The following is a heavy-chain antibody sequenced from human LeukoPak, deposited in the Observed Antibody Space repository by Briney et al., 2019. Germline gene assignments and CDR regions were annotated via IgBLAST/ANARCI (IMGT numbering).Heavy chain of an antibody. Sequence: PSETLSLTCTVSGGSISGYYWGWIRQPPGKGLEWIGGIYYTGSTSYDPSLKSGVTISLDTSKNQFSLKLNSVTAADTAVYYCVRHLRPLGLDYWGQGTLVTVSS. CDR3: VRHLRPLGLDY. CDR1: GGSISGYY. CDR2: IYYTGST. D-gene: IGHD3-16*01. J-gene: IGHJ4*02. V-gene: IGHV4-39*01.